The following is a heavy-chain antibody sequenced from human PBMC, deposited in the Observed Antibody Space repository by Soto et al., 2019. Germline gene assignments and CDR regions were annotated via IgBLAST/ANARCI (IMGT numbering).Heavy chain of an antibody. Sequence: SETLSLTCTVSGGSVTSTSYYWSWIRQPPGKGLEWIGYMHYSGSTNYNPSLKSRVTISVDTSKNQFSLNLDSVTAADTAVYFCARDFAYFDSWGQGTLVTVSS. V-gene: IGHV4-61*01. J-gene: IGHJ4*02. D-gene: IGHD3-3*01. CDR2: MHYSGST. CDR1: GGSVTSTSYY. CDR3: ARDFAYFDS.